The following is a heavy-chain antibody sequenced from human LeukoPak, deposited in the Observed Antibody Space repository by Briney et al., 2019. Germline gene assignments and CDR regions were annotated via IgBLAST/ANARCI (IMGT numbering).Heavy chain of an antibody. V-gene: IGHV3-30*14. CDR3: VRGGSEVVVAAALGAFDI. Sequence: SGGSLRLSCPASGFSFSDYSIHWVRQAPGKGFDWVTVVTHDGSKMYYADSVEGRFIISRDNSKDMVYLQMNRLTSEDTAMYYCVRGGSEVVVAAALGAFDIWGQGTMVTVSS. J-gene: IGHJ3*02. CDR1: GFSFSDYS. CDR2: VTHDGSKM. D-gene: IGHD2-15*01.